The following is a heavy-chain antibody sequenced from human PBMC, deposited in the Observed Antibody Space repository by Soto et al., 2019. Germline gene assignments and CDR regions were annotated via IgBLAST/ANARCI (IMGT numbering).Heavy chain of an antibody. Sequence: QVRLVQSGSEVKKPGSSVTVSCKASGGYTFFWLRQSPGQGLEWIGRIIPVLGVTTYAPKFRGRVTMTADDSTTTTTLTLSSLGFEDTAFYYCARDTVTLQLVVESWGQGTLINVSA. CDR1: GGYT. CDR2: IIPVLGVT. J-gene: IGHJ4*02. D-gene: IGHD2-21*02. V-gene: IGHV1-69*08. CDR3: ARDTVTLQLVVES.